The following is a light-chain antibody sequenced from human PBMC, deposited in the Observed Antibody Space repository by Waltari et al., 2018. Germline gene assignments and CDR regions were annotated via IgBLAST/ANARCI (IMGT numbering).Light chain of an antibody. Sequence: DIVMTQSPDSLAVSLGDGATINCKSTQNVLYSSNNKNYLAWYQQKPGQPPKLLIYWASTRESGVPDRFSGSGSGTDFTLTISSLQAEDVAVYYCQQYYGTPPTFGQGTKVEIK. V-gene: IGKV4-1*01. CDR3: QQYYGTPPT. J-gene: IGKJ1*01. CDR1: QNVLYSSNNKNY. CDR2: WAS.